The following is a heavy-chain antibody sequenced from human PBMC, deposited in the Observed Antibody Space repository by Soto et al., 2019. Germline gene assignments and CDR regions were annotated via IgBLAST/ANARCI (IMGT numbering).Heavy chain of an antibody. V-gene: IGHV1-18*04. J-gene: IGHJ6*02. CDR2: ISAYNGNT. CDR3: ARDRGRSNWNPRGRYYDGMDV. Sequence: QVQLVQSGAEVKKPGASVKVSCKASGYTFTSYGISWVRQAPGQGLEWMGWISAYNGNTNYAQKLQGRVNMTTDTSTSTAYMELRSMRSDDTAVYYCARDRGRSNWNPRGRYYDGMDVWGQGTTVTVSS. D-gene: IGHD1-1*01. CDR1: GYTFTSYG.